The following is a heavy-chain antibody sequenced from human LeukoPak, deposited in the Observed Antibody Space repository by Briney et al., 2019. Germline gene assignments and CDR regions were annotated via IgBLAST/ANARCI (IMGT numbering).Heavy chain of an antibody. J-gene: IGHJ6*03. CDR1: GGSFSGYY. D-gene: IGHD3-10*01. V-gene: IGHV4-34*01. CDR2: INHSGST. Sequence: SETLSLTCAVYGGSFSGYYWSWIRQPPGKGLEWIGEINHSGSTNYNPSLKSRVTISVDTSKNQFSLKLSSVTAADTAVYYCAKSNPTPMVRGPLRPAYYMDVWGKGTTVTISS. CDR3: AKSNPTPMVRGPLRPAYYMDV.